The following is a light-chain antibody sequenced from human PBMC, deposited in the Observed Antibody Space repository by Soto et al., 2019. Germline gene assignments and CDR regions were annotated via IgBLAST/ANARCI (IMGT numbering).Light chain of an antibody. V-gene: IGKV3-15*01. CDR2: DAS. J-gene: IGKJ1*01. CDR1: QSVSGK. CDR3: QQSNNWPWT. Sequence: EVLMTQSPATLSVSPGEGATLSCRASQSVSGKLAWHQQKPGQAPRLLIYDASTKATGIPARFSGSGSGTEFTLTISSLQSEDFAVYYCQQSNNWPWTFGQGTKVDIK.